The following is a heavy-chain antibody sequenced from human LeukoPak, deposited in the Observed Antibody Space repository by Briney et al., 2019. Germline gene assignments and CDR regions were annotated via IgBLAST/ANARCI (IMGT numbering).Heavy chain of an antibody. J-gene: IGHJ4*02. CDR3: ARSLVGSTYIDY. CDR2: ISTGGNT. D-gene: IGHD2-2*01. Sequence: PSETLSLTCTVSGGSISGYNWNWIRQPAGKGLEWIGRISTGGNTAYNPSLKSRITLSLDTTKNQLSLNLTSVTAADTAMYYCARSLVGSTYIDYWGQGTLVTVSS. CDR1: GGSISGYN. V-gene: IGHV4-4*07.